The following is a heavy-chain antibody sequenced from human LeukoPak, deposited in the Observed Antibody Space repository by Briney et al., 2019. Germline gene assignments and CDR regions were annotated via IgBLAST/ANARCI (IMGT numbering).Heavy chain of an antibody. D-gene: IGHD6-13*01. CDR3: ARGRPYSRYFDY. Sequence: SETLSLTCTVSGGSISSSSYYWGWIRQPPGKGLEWIGRIHTSGNTNYNPSLKSRVTISIDTSKNQISLKLSSVTAADTAVYYCARGRPYSRYFDYWGLGTLVTVSS. V-gene: IGHV4-39*07. CDR1: GGSISSSSYY. CDR2: IHTSGNT. J-gene: IGHJ4*02.